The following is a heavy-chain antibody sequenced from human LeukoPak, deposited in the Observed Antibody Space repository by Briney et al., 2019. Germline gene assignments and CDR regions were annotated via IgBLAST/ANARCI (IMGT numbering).Heavy chain of an antibody. CDR1: GFILSDYY. Sequence: GGSLRLSCAASGFILSDYYMSWIRQAPGKGLEWVSYISSSSSYTINADSVKGRFTAFRDNAKNLVFLQMNRLRAEDTAVYYCARDRGDSGSSDYWGQGTLVTVSS. D-gene: IGHD3-10*01. J-gene: IGHJ4*02. V-gene: IGHV3-11*06. CDR3: ARDRGDSGSSDY. CDR2: ISSSSSYT.